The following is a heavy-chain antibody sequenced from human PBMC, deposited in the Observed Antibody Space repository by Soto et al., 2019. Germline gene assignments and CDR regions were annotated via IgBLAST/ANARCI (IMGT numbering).Heavy chain of an antibody. CDR1: GGTFSSFA. CDR2: IIPIYGSP. J-gene: IGHJ5*02. D-gene: IGHD3-10*01. Sequence: QVQLVQSGAEVKKPGSSVKVSCKASGGTFSSFAISWVRQAPGQGLEWMGGIIPIYGSPNYAQKFQGRLTITADASTNIVYMELTDLSSEVTAVNFCAKDRVNTMVREVIGWFGPWGQGTLVTISS. CDR3: AKDRVNTMVREVIGWFGP. V-gene: IGHV1-69*01.